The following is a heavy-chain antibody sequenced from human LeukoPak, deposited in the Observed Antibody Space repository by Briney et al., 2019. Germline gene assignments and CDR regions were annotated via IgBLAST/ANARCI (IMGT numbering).Heavy chain of an antibody. CDR1: GFTFTDYY. D-gene: IGHD1-26*01. CDR2: ISSSAGTI. V-gene: IGHV3-11*04. J-gene: IGHJ6*03. Sequence: GGSLRLSCAASGFTFTDYYMTWIRQAPGKGLEWVSYISSSAGTIYYGDSVKGRFTISRDNAKNSLYLQMNSLGPEDTAVYYCARDPYSGNYGNYYYYYMDVWGKGTTVTISS. CDR3: ARDPYSGNYGNYYYYYMDV.